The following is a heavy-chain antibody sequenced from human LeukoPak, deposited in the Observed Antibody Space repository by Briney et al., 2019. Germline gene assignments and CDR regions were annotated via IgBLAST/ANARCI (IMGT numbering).Heavy chain of an antibody. CDR2: LRYDGSNK. CDR3: AKDCGLESHYGDAFDI. CDR1: RFTFSRIG. Sequence: PAGSLRLSCVASRFTFSRIGMHWLPQAQGKGRKGVAFLRYDGSNKYYVDYVKGRFTISTDNSKDNMYLQMNRLRVKDTSVYHCAKDCGLESHYGDAFDIWGQGTMVTGSS. V-gene: IGHV3-30*02. D-gene: IGHD3-10*01. J-gene: IGHJ3*02.